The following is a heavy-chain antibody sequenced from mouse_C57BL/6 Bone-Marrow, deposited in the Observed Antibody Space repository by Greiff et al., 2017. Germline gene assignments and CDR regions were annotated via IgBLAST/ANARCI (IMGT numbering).Heavy chain of an antibody. CDR2: IYPGGGYT. V-gene: IGHV1-63*01. Sequence: VQLQQSGAELVRPGTSVKMSCKASGYTFTNYWIGWAKQRPGHGLEWIGDIYPGGGYTNYNEKFKGKATLTADKSSSTAYMQFSSLTSEDSAIYYCARRSGVLLRAGAMDYWGQGTSVTVSS. CDR1: GYTFTNYW. CDR3: ARRSGVLLRAGAMDY. D-gene: IGHD1-1*01. J-gene: IGHJ4*01.